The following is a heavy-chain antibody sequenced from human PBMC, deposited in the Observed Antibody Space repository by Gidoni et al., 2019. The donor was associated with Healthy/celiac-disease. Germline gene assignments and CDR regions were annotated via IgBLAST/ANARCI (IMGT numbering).Heavy chain of an antibody. J-gene: IGHJ6*02. CDR2: ISSSSSTI. V-gene: IGHV3-48*01. CDR1: GFTFSTYS. CDR3: ARDQQGVVVIRGYYGMDV. Sequence: EVQLVESGGGLVQPGGSLRLPCAASGFTFSTYSMNWVRQAPGKGREWVSYISSSSSTIYYADSVKGRFTISRDNAKNSLYLQRNSLRAEDTAVYYCARDQQGVVVIRGYYGMDVWGQGTTVTVSS. D-gene: IGHD3-22*01.